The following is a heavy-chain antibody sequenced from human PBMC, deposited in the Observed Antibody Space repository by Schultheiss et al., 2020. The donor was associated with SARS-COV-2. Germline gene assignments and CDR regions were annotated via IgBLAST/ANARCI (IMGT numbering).Heavy chain of an antibody. CDR3: AKGQNSYYYGMDV. V-gene: IGHV3-33*08. CDR2: IWYDGSNK. CDR1: GFTFSSYG. J-gene: IGHJ6*02. Sequence: GGSLRLSCAASGFTFSSYGMHWVRQAPGKGLEWVAVIWYDGSNKYYADSVKGRFTISRDNSKNTLYLQMNSLRAEDTAVYYCAKGQNSYYYGMDVWGQGTTVTVSS.